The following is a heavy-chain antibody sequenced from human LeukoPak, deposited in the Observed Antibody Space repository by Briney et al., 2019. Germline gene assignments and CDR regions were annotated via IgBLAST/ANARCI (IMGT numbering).Heavy chain of an antibody. Sequence: PGGSLRLSCAASGFTFSSYSMNWVRQAPGKGLEWVSSISSSSSYIYYADSVKGRFTISRDNAKNSLYLQMNSLRAEDTAVYYCARRYSSSWYVIDYWGQGTLVTVSS. CDR3: ARRYSSSWYVIDY. J-gene: IGHJ4*02. CDR1: GFTFSSYS. CDR2: ISSSSSYI. V-gene: IGHV3-21*01. D-gene: IGHD6-13*01.